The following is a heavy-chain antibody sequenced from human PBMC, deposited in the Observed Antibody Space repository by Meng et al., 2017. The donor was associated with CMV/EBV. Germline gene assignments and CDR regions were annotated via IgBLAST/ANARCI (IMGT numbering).Heavy chain of an antibody. CDR1: GFTVSSNY. D-gene: IGHD2-2*01. CDR2: IYSGGST. Sequence: GGSLRLSCAASGFTVSSNYMSWVRQAPGKGLEWVSVIYSGGSTYYADSVKGRFTISRDNSKNTLYLQMNSLRAEDTAVYYCARDRIVVVPGMDVWGQGTTVTVSS. J-gene: IGHJ6*02. CDR3: ARDRIVVVPGMDV. V-gene: IGHV3-53*05.